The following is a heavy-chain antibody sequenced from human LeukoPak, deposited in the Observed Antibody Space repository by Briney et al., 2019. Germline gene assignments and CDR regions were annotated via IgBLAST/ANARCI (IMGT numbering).Heavy chain of an antibody. D-gene: IGHD1-7*01. CDR1: GGSISSYS. CDR2: IYHSGST. Sequence: SETLSLTCTVSGGSISSYSWSWIRQPPGKGLEWIGYIYHSGSTYYNPSLKSRVTISVDRSKSQFSLKLSSVTAADTAVYYCARFVDNWNYELLWFDPWGQGTLVTVSS. J-gene: IGHJ5*02. CDR3: ARFVDNWNYELLWFDP. V-gene: IGHV4-30-2*01.